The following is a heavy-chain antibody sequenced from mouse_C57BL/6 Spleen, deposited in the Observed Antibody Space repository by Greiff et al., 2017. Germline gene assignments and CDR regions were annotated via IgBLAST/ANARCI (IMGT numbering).Heavy chain of an antibody. CDR2: IRNKANNHAT. Sequence: EVKLQESGGGLVQPGGSMKLSCAASGFTFSDAWMDWVRQSPEKGLEWVAEIRNKANNHATYYAESVKGRFTISRADSKSSVYLQMNSLKAEDTGIYYCTRDYGSSRYWYFDVWGTGTTVTVSS. D-gene: IGHD1-1*01. CDR1: GFTFSDAW. CDR3: TRDYGSSRYWYFDV. J-gene: IGHJ1*03. V-gene: IGHV6-6*01.